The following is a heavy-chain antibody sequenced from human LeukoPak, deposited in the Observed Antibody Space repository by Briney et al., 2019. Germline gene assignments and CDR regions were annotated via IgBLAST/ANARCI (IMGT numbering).Heavy chain of an antibody. V-gene: IGHV3-23*01. D-gene: IGHD3-10*01. Sequence: GGSLRLSCAASGFTFSSYAMSWVRQAPGKGLEWVSAISGSGGSTYYADPVKGRFTISRDNSKNTLYLQMNSLRAEDTAVYYCAKARGMVRGAIGYWGQGTLVTVSS. J-gene: IGHJ4*02. CDR3: AKARGMVRGAIGY. CDR1: GFTFSSYA. CDR2: ISGSGGST.